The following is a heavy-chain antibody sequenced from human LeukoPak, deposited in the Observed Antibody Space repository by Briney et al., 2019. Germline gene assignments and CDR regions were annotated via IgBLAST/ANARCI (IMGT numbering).Heavy chain of an antibody. CDR2: ISGSGVST. D-gene: IGHD1-26*01. CDR3: ARDPLGLKIPMDV. CDR1: KFTFSSYA. Sequence: GGSLRLSCAASKFTFSSYAMSWVRQAPGKGLEWVSAISGSGVSTYYADSVKGRFTISRDNAKNSLYLQMNSLRAEDTAVYYCARDPLGLKIPMDVWGKGTTVTVSS. V-gene: IGHV3-23*01. J-gene: IGHJ6*03.